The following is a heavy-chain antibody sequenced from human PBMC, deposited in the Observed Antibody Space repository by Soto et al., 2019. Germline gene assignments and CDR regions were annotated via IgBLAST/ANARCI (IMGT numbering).Heavy chain of an antibody. CDR3: ARASMGTLEY. D-gene: IGHD7-27*01. Sequence: LSLTCAVYGGSFSGYYWSWIRQPPGKGLEWLSYISTSSSSTIYYADSVKGRFTISRDNAENTLYLQMNSLRAEDTAVYYCARASMGTLEYWGLGTLVTVSS. V-gene: IGHV3-11*04. J-gene: IGHJ4*02. CDR2: ISTSSSSTI. CDR1: GGSFSGYY.